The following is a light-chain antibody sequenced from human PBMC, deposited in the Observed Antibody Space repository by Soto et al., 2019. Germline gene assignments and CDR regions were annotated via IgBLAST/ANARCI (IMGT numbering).Light chain of an antibody. CDR3: QQYYNWLRT. CDR2: GAS. Sequence: EIVLTQSPATLSLSKGERATLSCRATQSVRSNYLAWYQQQPGQAPRLLFYGASTGATGLPARFSGSGSGTEFTLTINSLQAEDCAVYYCQQYYNWLRTFCHVTRLEIK. J-gene: IGKJ5*01. V-gene: IGKV3-15*01. CDR1: QSVRSN.